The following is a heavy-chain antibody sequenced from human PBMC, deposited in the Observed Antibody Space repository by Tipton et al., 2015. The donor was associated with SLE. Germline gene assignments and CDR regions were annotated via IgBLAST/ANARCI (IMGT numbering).Heavy chain of an antibody. Sequence: GSLRLSCAASGFTFSNCAMSWVHQAPWKGLEWVSVVSGSGGRTYYADSVKGRFTISRDNSKNTLYLQINSLRADGTAVYYCAKGKVPDTHRCYFDYWGQGTLVTVSS. CDR3: AKGKVPDTHRCYFDY. D-gene: IGHD2-15*01. J-gene: IGHJ4*02. CDR1: GFTFSNCA. V-gene: IGHV3-23*01. CDR2: VSGSGGRT.